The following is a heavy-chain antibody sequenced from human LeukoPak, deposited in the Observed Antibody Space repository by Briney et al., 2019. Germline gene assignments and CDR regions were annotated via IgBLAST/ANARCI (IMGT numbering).Heavy chain of an antibody. Sequence: GGSLRLSCVVSGFTFNRCWMNWVRQAPGKGLVWVSRIKSDGSWTNYADSVKGRFTISRDNAKRTLYLQMNSLRAEDTAAYYCVRDGDGYNFDYWGQGTLVTVSS. CDR1: GFTFNRCW. CDR3: VRDGDGYNFDY. D-gene: IGHD5-24*01. CDR2: IKSDGSWT. J-gene: IGHJ4*02. V-gene: IGHV3-74*01.